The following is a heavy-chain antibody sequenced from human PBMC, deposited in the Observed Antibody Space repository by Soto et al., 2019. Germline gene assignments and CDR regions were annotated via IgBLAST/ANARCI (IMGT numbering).Heavy chain of an antibody. CDR1: GGSISSYY. D-gene: IGHD3-10*01. CDR3: ARGTMVRGVITRGPGPFDY. Sequence: PSETLSLTCTVSGGSISSYYWSWIRQPPGKGLEWIGYIYYSGSTNYNPSLKSRVTISVDTSKNQFSLKLSSVTAADTAVYYCARGTMVRGVITRGPGPFDYWGQGTLVTVSS. CDR2: IYYSGST. J-gene: IGHJ4*02. V-gene: IGHV4-59*01.